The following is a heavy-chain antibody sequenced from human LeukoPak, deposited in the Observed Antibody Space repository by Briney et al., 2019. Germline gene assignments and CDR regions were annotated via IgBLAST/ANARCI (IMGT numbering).Heavy chain of an antibody. D-gene: IGHD1-1*01. J-gene: IGHJ6*03. V-gene: IGHV1-69*04. CDR2: IIPILGIA. CDR3: ARDIGWKNYYYMDV. Sequence: SVKVSCKASGGTFSSYAISWVRQAPGRGLEWMGRIIPILGIANYAQKFQGRVTITADKSTSTAYMELSSLRSEDTAVYYCARDIGWKNYYYMDVWGKGTTVTVSS. CDR1: GGTFSSYA.